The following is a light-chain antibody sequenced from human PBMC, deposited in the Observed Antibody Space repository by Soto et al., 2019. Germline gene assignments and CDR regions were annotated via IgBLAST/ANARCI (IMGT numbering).Light chain of an antibody. V-gene: IGKV4-1*01. CDR1: QSVLYSSNNKNC. CDR2: WAY. CDR3: QQYCVRPWT. Sequence: DIVMTQSPDSLAVSLGERATINCESSQSVLYSSNNKNCLAWYQQKPGQPPKLLIYWAYIRESGVPDRFSGGGSGTDFTLTLRGLQAEDVAVYYCQQYCVRPWTFGQGTKVEIK. J-gene: IGKJ1*01.